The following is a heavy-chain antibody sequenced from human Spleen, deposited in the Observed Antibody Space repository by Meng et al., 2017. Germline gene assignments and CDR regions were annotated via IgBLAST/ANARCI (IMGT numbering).Heavy chain of an antibody. V-gene: IGHV1-2*06. CDR1: GYNFPDYY. CDR2: IDPKSGDT. Sequence: QVQRVQSGAEVKKPGASVKVSCKPSGYNFPDYYIHWVRRAPGQGLEWMGRIDPKSGDTHYAQKFQGRVTMTGDTSIGTAYMELRGLTSDDTAMYYCARDEDISAAGKLFGDYWGQGTLVTVSS. D-gene: IGHD6-13*01. CDR3: ARDEDISAAGKLFGDY. J-gene: IGHJ4*02.